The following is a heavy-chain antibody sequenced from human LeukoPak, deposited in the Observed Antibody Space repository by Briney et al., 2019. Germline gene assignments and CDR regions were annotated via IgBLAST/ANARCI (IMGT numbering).Heavy chain of an antibody. J-gene: IGHJ6*02. CDR2: IYYSGST. CDR3: ARGGTDGVSYNYAMDV. V-gene: IGHV4-59*12. D-gene: IGHD3/OR15-3a*01. Sequence: SETLSLTCTVSGGSISSYYWSWIRQPPGKGLEWIGYIYYSGSTNYNPSLKSRVTISVDTSKKQFSLRLTSVTAADTAVYYCARGGTDGVSYNYAMDVWGQGTTVTVSS. CDR1: GGSISSYY.